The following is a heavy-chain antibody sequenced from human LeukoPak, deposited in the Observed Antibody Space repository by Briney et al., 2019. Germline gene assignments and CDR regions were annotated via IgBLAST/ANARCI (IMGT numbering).Heavy chain of an antibody. CDR3: AKDRSSSWYYFDY. D-gene: IGHD6-13*01. J-gene: IGHJ4*02. CDR2: ISGSGGST. CDR1: GFTFSSYA. V-gene: IGHV3-23*01. Sequence: GGSLRLSCATSGFTFSSYAMSWVRQAPGKGLEWVSAISGSGGSTYYADSVKGRFTISRDNSKNTLYLQMNSLRAEDTAVYYCAKDRSSSWYYFDYWGQGTLVTVSS.